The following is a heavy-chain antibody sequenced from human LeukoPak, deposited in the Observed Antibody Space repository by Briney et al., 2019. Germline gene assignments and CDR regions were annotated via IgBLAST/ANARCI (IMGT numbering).Heavy chain of an antibody. V-gene: IGHV3-23*01. J-gene: IGHJ6*02. CDR2: ISGSGGRA. CDR1: GFTFSTYA. D-gene: IGHD2-2*01. CDR3: AKGDYCSSVSCYAYYHYGMDV. Sequence: WGSLRLSCAASGFTFSTYAMSWVRLAPGRGLEWVSAISGSGGRAYYADSVKGRFSISRDNSKNTLHLQMNSLRAEDTALYYCAKGDYCSSVSCYAYYHYGMDVWGQGTTVTVSS.